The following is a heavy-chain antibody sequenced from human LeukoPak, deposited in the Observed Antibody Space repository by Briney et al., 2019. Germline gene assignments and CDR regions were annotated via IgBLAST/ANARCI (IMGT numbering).Heavy chain of an antibody. V-gene: IGHV4-34*01. CDR2: INHSGST. D-gene: IGHD3-22*01. CDR3: ARGGSEDYDSSGFGGFDY. Sequence: PSETLSLTCAVYGGSFSGYYWSWIRQPPGKGLEWIGEINHSGSTNYNPSLKSRVTISVDTSKNQFSLKLSSVTAADTAVYYCARGGSEDYDSSGFGGFDYWGQGTLVTVSS. J-gene: IGHJ4*02. CDR1: GGSFSGYY.